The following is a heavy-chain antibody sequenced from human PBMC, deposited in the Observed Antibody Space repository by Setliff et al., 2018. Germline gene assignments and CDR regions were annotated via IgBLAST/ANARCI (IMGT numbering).Heavy chain of an antibody. Sequence: PGGSLRLSCAVSGFTFTNYAMNWVRQAPGKGLEWVSTISGDGDSTYYADSVMGRFTISRDNSKNSLYLQLNSLRVEDTAVYYCAKDGMGPTYTYFFDFWGQGSQVTVSS. D-gene: IGHD1-26*01. J-gene: IGHJ4*02. V-gene: IGHV3-23*01. CDR1: GFTFTNYA. CDR3: AKDGMGPTYTYFFDF. CDR2: ISGDGDST.